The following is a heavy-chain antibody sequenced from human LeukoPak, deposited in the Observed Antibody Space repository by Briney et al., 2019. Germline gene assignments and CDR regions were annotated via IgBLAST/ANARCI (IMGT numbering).Heavy chain of an antibody. Sequence: GGSLRLSCAASGFTFSSYAMHWVRQAPGKGLEWVAVIWYGGSNKYYADSVKGRFTISRDNSKNTLYLQMNSLRAEDTAVYYCASIAAAGTFDYWGQGTLVTVSS. V-gene: IGHV3-30*04. J-gene: IGHJ4*02. D-gene: IGHD6-13*01. CDR1: GFTFSSYA. CDR3: ASIAAAGTFDY. CDR2: IWYGGSNK.